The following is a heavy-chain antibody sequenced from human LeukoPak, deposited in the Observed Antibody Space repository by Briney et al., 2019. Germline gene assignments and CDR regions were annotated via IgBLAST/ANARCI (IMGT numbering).Heavy chain of an antibody. CDR1: GFTFSTYG. Sequence: GGSLRLSCAASGFTFSTYGMHWVRQAPGKGLEWVAMIWYEAGGQHYADSVKGRFAISRDTSKNTLYLQMNSLGAEDTAVYFCARDSLYDDNGYYHYFDYWGQGTLVTVSS. CDR3: ARDSLYDDNGYYHYFDY. V-gene: IGHV3-33*01. J-gene: IGHJ4*02. CDR2: IWYEAGGQ. D-gene: IGHD3-22*01.